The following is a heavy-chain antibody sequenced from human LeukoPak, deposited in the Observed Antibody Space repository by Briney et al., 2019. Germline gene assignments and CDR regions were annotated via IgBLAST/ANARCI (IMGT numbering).Heavy chain of an antibody. CDR3: AKGIAVAGIGGYYYYYMDV. D-gene: IGHD6-19*01. CDR1: GFTFSSYA. CDR2: ISGSGGST. Sequence: PGGSLRPSCAASGFTFSSYAMSWVRQAPGKGLEWASAISGSGGSTYYADSVKGRFTISRDNSKNTLYLQMNSLRAEDTAVYYCAKGIAVAGIGGYYYYYMDVWGKGTTVTVSS. V-gene: IGHV3-23*01. J-gene: IGHJ6*03.